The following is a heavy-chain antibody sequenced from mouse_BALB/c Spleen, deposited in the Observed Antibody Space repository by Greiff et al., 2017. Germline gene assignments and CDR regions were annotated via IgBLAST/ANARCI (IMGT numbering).Heavy chain of an antibody. CDR2: IDTSDSYT. D-gene: IGHD2-1*01. V-gene: IGHV1-69*02. J-gene: IGHJ2*01. Sequence: QVQLQQPGSELVRPGASVKLSCKASGYTFTSYWMHWVKQRPGQGLEWIGAIDTSDSYTSYNQKFKGKATLTVDESSSTAYMQLSSLTSEDSAVYYCARDYGNLGFVDYGGQGTTLTVSS. CDR1: GYTFTSYW. CDR3: ARDYGNLGFVDY.